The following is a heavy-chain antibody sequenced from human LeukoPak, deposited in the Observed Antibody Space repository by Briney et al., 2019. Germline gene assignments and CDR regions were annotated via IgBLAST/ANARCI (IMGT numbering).Heavy chain of an antibody. CDR2: ITGSGSGI. J-gene: IGHJ4*02. CDR3: AKWGDYGVLTGYYVSDY. V-gene: IGHV3-23*01. D-gene: IGHD3-9*01. Sequence: GGSLRLSCAASGFTFSNYAMSWVRQAPGKGLEWVSAITGSGSGIYYADSMKSRFTISRDNSKNTLYLQINSLRAEDTAVYYCAKWGDYGVLTGYYVSDYWGQGTLVTVSS. CDR1: GFTFSNYA.